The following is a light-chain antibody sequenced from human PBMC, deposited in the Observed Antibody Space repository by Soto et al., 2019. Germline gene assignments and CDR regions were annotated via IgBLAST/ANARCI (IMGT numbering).Light chain of an antibody. Sequence: DIVMTQSPDSLAVSLGERATINCKSSQSVLYSSNNKNYLAWYQQKPGQPPKLLIYWASTRESGVPDRFSGSGSKTDFTLTISSLQAEDAAVYYCQQYYSTPLTFGGGTKVEIK. J-gene: IGKJ4*01. V-gene: IGKV4-1*01. CDR1: QSVLYSSNNKNY. CDR2: WAS. CDR3: QQYYSTPLT.